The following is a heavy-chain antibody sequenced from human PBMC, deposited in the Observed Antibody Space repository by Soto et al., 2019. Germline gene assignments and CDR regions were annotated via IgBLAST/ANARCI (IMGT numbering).Heavy chain of an antibody. CDR3: ARSSVVAVNTPYSYYMDV. J-gene: IGHJ6*03. CDR2: ISTSNGNT. Sequence: QVQMVQSGAEVKKPGASVKVACKASGYTFTNYEISWVRQAPGQGLEWMGLISTSNGNTNYAQKVQGRVTLTTDTSPSTGYMELRNLRSEGPAVYYCARSSVVAVNTPYSYYMDVWGKGTAVTVSS. V-gene: IGHV1-18*01. D-gene: IGHD2-15*01. CDR1: GYTFTNYE.